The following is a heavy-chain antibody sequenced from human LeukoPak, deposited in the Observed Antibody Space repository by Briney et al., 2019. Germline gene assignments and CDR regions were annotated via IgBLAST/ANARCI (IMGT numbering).Heavy chain of an antibody. V-gene: IGHV3-9*03. Sequence: PGGSLRLSCAASGFTFDDYAMHWVRQAPGKGLGWVSGISWNSGSIGYADSVKGRFTISRDNAKNSLYLQMNSLRAEDMALYYCAKAVAGTYQHGFFDYWGQGTLVTVSS. CDR3: AKAVAGTYQHGFFDY. CDR1: GFTFDDYA. D-gene: IGHD6-19*01. J-gene: IGHJ4*02. CDR2: ISWNSGSI.